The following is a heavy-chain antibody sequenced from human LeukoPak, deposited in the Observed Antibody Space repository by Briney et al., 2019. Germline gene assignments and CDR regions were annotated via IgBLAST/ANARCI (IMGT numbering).Heavy chain of an antibody. CDR1: GDSVSRNSAA. Sequence: SQTLSLTCAISGDSVSRNSAAWNWIRQSPSRGLEWLGRTYYRSKWYKDYAVSVKSRITINPDTSKNQFSLQLNSVTPEDTAVYYCARVSDSSGWYLDYWGQGTLVTVSS. D-gene: IGHD6-19*01. CDR2: TYYRSKWYK. J-gene: IGHJ4*02. CDR3: ARVSDSSGWYLDY. V-gene: IGHV6-1*01.